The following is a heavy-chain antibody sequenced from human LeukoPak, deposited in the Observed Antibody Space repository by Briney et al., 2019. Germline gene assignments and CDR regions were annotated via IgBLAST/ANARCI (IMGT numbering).Heavy chain of an antibody. V-gene: IGHV4-4*07. J-gene: IGHJ5*02. Sequence: WSWIRKSAGKGLEYFGQIYNTGSTKYKASLKSRVTMSVDTSKNQFSLKLSSVTAADTAVYYCARGGSRAVYGSGSTWGQGTLVTVSS. CDR2: IYNTGST. CDR3: ARGGSRAVYGSGST. D-gene: IGHD3-10*01.